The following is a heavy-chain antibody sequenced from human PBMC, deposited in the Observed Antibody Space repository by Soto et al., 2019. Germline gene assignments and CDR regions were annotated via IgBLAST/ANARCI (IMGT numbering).Heavy chain of an antibody. Sequence: QVQLQESGPGLVKPSETLSLTCTVSGAPINSYYWSWIRQPGGKGLEWIGRIYPTGNIKYNPSLKSRVTRSADTSKHRISLKMSSVTSADAAIYYFASAPPSRTHFAYWGHGTLVTVSS. CDR2: IYPTGNI. CDR3: ASAPPSRTHFAY. J-gene: IGHJ4*01. V-gene: IGHV4-4*07. CDR1: GAPINSYY.